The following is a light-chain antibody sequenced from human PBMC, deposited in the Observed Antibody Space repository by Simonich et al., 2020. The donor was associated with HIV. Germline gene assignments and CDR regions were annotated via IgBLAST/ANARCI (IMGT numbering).Light chain of an antibody. V-gene: IGKV3-15*01. J-gene: IGKJ1*01. CDR2: GTS. CDR1: QSVSSN. Sequence: EIVMTQSPATLSVSPGETATLSCRASQSVSSNLAWYQQKLGQAPRLLIYGTSTRATGIPARFSGSGSGKEFTLTITSMQSEDFALYYCQQYGSSPRTFGQGTKVEIK. CDR3: QQYGSSPRT.